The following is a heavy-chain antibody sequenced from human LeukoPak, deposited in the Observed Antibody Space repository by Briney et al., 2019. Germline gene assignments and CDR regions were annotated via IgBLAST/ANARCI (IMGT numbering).Heavy chain of an antibody. CDR2: MNPNSGNT. Sequence: ASVKVSCKASGYTFTSYDISWVRQATGQGLECMGWMNPNSGNTGYARKFQGRVTMTRNTSIGTAYMELTSLTSEDTAVYYCAISGMYGYVYWGQGSLVTVSS. CDR3: AISGMYGYVY. V-gene: IGHV1-8*01. J-gene: IGHJ4*02. D-gene: IGHD5-18*01. CDR1: GYTFTSYD.